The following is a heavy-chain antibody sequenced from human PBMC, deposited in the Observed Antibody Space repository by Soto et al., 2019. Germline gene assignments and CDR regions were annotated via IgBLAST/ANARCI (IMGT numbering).Heavy chain of an antibody. CDR3: ARTSVALGAFDI. D-gene: IGHD6-19*01. CDR2: INAGNGNT. V-gene: IGHV1-3*01. CDR1: GYPFTSYA. Sequence: XSVKVSCKASGYPFTSYAMHWVRQAPGQRLEWMGWINAGNGNTKYSQKFQGRVTITRDASASTAYMELSSLRSEDTAVYYCARTSVALGAFDICGQGTMVTVSS. J-gene: IGHJ3*02.